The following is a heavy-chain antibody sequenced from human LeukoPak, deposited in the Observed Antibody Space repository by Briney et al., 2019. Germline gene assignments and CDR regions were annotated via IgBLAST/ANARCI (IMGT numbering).Heavy chain of an antibody. CDR2: IKEDETAK. V-gene: IGHV3-7*01. J-gene: IGHJ3*02. CDR3: ARSQYQLLSSSGAFDI. Sequence: GGSLRLSCAASGFIFSSYWMAWVRQAPGKGLEWVANIKEDETAKYYVDSVRGRFTSSRDNAKNSLYLQMNSLRAEDTAVYYCARSQYQLLSSSGAFDIWGQGTMVTVSS. D-gene: IGHD2-2*01. CDR1: GFIFSSYW.